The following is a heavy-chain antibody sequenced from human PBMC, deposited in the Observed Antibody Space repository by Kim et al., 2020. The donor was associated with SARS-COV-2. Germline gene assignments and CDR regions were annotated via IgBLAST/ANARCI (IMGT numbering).Heavy chain of an antibody. CDR3: AKWPYYYGSGTSWDI. CDR2: ISYDGSNK. V-gene: IGHV3-30*18. CDR1: GFTFSSYG. J-gene: IGHJ3*02. D-gene: IGHD3-10*01. Sequence: GGSLRLSCAASGFTFSSYGMHWVRQAPGKGLEWVAVISYDGSNKYYADSVKGRFTISRDNSKNTLYLQMNSLRAEDTAVYYCAKWPYYYGSGTSWDIWGQGTMVTVSS.